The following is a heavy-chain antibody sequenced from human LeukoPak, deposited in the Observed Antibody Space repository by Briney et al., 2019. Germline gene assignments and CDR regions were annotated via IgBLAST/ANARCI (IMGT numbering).Heavy chain of an antibody. CDR2: IHYSGST. V-gene: IGHV4-59*01. Sequence: PSETLSLTCTVSGGSISSYYWSWIRQPPGKGLEWIGYIHYSGSTNNNPSLKSRVTISVDTSKNQFSLKLSSVTAADTAVYYCAGSGGAVAGTQDYWGQGTLVTVSS. J-gene: IGHJ4*02. CDR3: AGSGGAVAGTQDY. CDR1: GGSISSYY. D-gene: IGHD6-19*01.